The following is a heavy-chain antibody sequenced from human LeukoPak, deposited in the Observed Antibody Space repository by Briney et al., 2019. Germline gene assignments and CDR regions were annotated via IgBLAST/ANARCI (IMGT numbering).Heavy chain of an antibody. CDR1: GYTFTGYY. Sequence: GASVKVSCKASGYTFTGYYMHWVRQAPGQGLEWMGWISAYNGNTNYAQKLQGRVTMTTDTSTSTAYMELRSLRSDDTAVYYCASSGVTMVRGVIMVSIDFDYWGQGTLVTVSS. CDR2: ISAYNGNT. V-gene: IGHV1-18*04. J-gene: IGHJ4*02. D-gene: IGHD3-10*01. CDR3: ASSGVTMVRGVIMVSIDFDY.